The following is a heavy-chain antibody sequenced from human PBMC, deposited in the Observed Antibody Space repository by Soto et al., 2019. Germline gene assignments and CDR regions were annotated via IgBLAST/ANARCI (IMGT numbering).Heavy chain of an antibody. V-gene: IGHV3-23*01. CDR3: AKDRGKSVAGTFDY. CDR2: ISGSGAST. D-gene: IGHD6-19*01. J-gene: IGHJ4*02. Sequence: EVQLLESGGGLVQPGGYLSLSCAASGFTFSSYAMSWVRQAPGKGLDWVSGISGSGASTYYADSVKGRFTISRDNSKNTLYLQVNSLRAEDTAVYYCAKDRGKSVAGTFDYWGQGTLVTVSS. CDR1: GFTFSSYA.